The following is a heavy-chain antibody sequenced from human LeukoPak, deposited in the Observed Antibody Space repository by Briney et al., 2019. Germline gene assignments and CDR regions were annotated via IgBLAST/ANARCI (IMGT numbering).Heavy chain of an antibody. Sequence: ASVKVSCKASGYTFTSYGISWMRQAPGQGLEWLGWISTYNGNTNYAQKFQGRVTMTTDTSTSTAYMELRSLRSDDTAVYYCARGLGTYPEIPLDSWGQGTPVTVSS. V-gene: IGHV1-18*01. J-gene: IGHJ4*02. CDR1: GYTFTSYG. D-gene: IGHD3-16*02. CDR3: ARGLGTYPEIPLDS. CDR2: ISTYNGNT.